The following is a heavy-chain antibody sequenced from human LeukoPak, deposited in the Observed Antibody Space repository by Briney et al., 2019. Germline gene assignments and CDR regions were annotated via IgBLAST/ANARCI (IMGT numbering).Heavy chain of an antibody. V-gene: IGHV3-23*01. J-gene: IGHJ4*02. Sequence: GGSLRLSCAASGSSFSSYEMNWVRQAPGKGLEWVSSISGSGGNTYYADSVKSRFTISRDNSKNTLYLQMNSLRADDTAVYYCANPAKTDYADYWGQGTLVTVSS. CDR2: ISGSGGNT. CDR3: ANPAKTDYADY. D-gene: IGHD1-14*01. CDR1: GSSFSSYE.